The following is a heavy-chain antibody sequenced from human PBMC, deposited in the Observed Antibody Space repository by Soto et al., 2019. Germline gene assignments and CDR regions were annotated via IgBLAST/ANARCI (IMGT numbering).Heavy chain of an antibody. CDR1: GFTFSSYA. J-gene: IGHJ4*02. CDR2: ISYDGSNK. CDR3: ARGRNNCEPPDY. V-gene: IGHV3-30-3*01. D-gene: IGHD1-20*01. Sequence: QVQLVESGGGVVQPGRSLRLSCAASGFTFSSYAMHWVRQAPGKGLEWVAVISYDGSNKYYADSVKGRFTISRDNSKNTLYLQMNSLRAEDTAVYYCARGRNNCEPPDYWGQGTLVTVSS.